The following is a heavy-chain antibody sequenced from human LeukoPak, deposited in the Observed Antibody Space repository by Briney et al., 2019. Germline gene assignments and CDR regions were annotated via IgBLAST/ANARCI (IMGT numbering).Heavy chain of an antibody. D-gene: IGHD4-17*01. CDR1: GCTFTRHW. Sequence: PGGSLRLSCAASGCTFTRHWMGWVRQAPGKGLEWVASVKKDGNQYSVDSVKGRFIISRDNARNSLSLKMSSLRVEDTAIYFCARGPDYGDRLDYFDYWGQGTLVTVSS. CDR3: ARGPDYGDRLDYFDY. V-gene: IGHV3-7*01. CDR2: VKKDGNQ. J-gene: IGHJ4*02.